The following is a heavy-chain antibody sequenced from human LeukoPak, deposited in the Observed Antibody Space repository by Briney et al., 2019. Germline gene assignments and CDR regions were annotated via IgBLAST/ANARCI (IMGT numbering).Heavy chain of an antibody. Sequence: GGSLRLPCAASGFSFSSYAMNWVRQAPGQGLEWVSGISGRGDGTYYADSVRGRFTISRDNSKNTLYLQMNRLRAGDTAVYYCAKDRASPGFNLFDPWGQGTLVTVSS. J-gene: IGHJ5*02. CDR1: GFSFSSYA. D-gene: IGHD5-12*01. V-gene: IGHV3-23*01. CDR2: ISGRGDGT. CDR3: AKDRASPGFNLFDP.